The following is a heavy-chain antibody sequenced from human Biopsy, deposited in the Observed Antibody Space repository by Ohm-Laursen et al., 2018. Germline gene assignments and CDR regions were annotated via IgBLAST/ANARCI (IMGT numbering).Heavy chain of an antibody. V-gene: IGHV3-21*04. D-gene: IGHD4-23*01. Sequence: SLRLSCAAPGFTFSSYSMNWVRQAPGKGLEWISYISETSSHIYDADSVKGRFTVARDNAKNSLYLQLNSLRAEDTAVYYCARDTRWSPYSMDVWGQGTTVTVSS. CDR2: ISETSSHI. CDR3: ARDTRWSPYSMDV. J-gene: IGHJ6*02. CDR1: GFTFSSYS.